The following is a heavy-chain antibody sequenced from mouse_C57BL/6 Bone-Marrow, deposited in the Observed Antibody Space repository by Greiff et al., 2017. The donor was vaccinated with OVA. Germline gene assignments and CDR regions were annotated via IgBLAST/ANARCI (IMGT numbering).Heavy chain of an antibody. CDR2: IDPENGDT. J-gene: IGHJ4*01. CDR3: TTVITTDYAMDY. CDR1: GFNIKDDY. Sequence: VQLKESGAELVRPGASVKLSCIASGFNIKDDYMHWVKQRPEQGLEWIGWIDPENGDTEYASKFQGKATITADTSSNTAYLQLSSLTSEDTAVYYCTTVITTDYAMDYWGQGTSVTVSS. D-gene: IGHD1-1*01. V-gene: IGHV14-4*01.